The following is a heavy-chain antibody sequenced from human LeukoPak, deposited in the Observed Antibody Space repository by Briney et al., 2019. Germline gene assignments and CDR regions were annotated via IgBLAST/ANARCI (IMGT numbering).Heavy chain of an antibody. Sequence: GGSLRLSCAASGFTFSTYEMNWVRQAPEKGLEWVSYISSSGSIIYYADSVKGRFTISRDNAKNSLYLQMNSLRAEDTAVYYCARDFGASYGNYYYYGMDVWGQGTTVTVSS. J-gene: IGHJ6*02. CDR2: ISSSGSII. D-gene: IGHD5-18*01. CDR1: GFTFSTYE. V-gene: IGHV3-48*03. CDR3: ARDFGASYGNYYYYGMDV.